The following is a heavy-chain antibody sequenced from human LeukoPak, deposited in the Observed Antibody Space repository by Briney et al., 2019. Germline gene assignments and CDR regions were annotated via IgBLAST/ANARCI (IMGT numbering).Heavy chain of an antibody. Sequence: GGSLRLSCAASGFTFSSYWMTWVRQAPGKGLEWVANINQDESEKYYVDSVKGRFTISRDNAKNSLYLQMNSLRVEDTAVYYCARPSYNLGSYFDYWGQGNLVTVS. D-gene: IGHD3-10*01. V-gene: IGHV3-7*01. CDR3: ARPSYNLGSYFDY. CDR1: GFTFSSYW. CDR2: INQDESEK. J-gene: IGHJ4*02.